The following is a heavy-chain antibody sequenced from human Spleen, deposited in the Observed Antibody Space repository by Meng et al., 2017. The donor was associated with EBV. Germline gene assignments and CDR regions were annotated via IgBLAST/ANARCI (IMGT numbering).Heavy chain of an antibody. D-gene: IGHD5-18*01. CDR2: INPSDGST. CDR3: GAGYPAED. Sequence: QGKLVQTGAEVKKPGASVKVSCKASGYSLTRYYFHWVRQAPGQGLDWMGIINPSDGSTSYAQKFQGRVTMTRDTSTSTVYMELTSLGPEDTAVYYCGAGYPAEDWGQGTLVTVSS. V-gene: IGHV1-46*01. J-gene: IGHJ4*02. CDR1: GYSLTRYY.